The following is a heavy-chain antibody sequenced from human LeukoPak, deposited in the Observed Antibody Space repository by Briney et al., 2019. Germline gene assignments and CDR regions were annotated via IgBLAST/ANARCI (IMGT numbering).Heavy chain of an antibody. J-gene: IGHJ5*02. CDR2: MNPNSGNT. CDR1: GYTFTNYD. CDR3: AVCKRRYWFDP. D-gene: IGHD6-25*01. Sequence: ASVKVSCKASGYTFTNYDINWVRQATGQGPEWMGWMNPNSGNTGYAQKFQGRVTMTRNTSISTAYMELSSLTTEDTAVYYCAVCKRRYWFDPWGQGTLVTVSP. V-gene: IGHV1-8*01.